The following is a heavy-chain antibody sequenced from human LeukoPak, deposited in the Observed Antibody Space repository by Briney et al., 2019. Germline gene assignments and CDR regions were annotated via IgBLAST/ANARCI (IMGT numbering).Heavy chain of an antibody. V-gene: IGHV1-69*13. D-gene: IGHD3-3*01. CDR1: GGTFSSYA. J-gene: IGHJ4*02. CDR2: IIPIFGTA. Sequence: SVKVSCKASGGTFSSYAISWVRQAPGQGLEWMGGIIPIFGTANYAQRFQGRVTITADESTSTAYMELSSLRSEDTAVYYCARKTLRFLDPFDYWGQGTLVTVSS. CDR3: ARKTLRFLDPFDY.